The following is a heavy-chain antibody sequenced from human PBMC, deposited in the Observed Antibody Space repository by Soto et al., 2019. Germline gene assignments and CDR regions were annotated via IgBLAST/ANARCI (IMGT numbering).Heavy chain of an antibody. D-gene: IGHD6-13*01. J-gene: IGHJ4*02. V-gene: IGHV3-21*01. CDR2: ISSSSSYI. CDR1: GFTFSSYS. Sequence: PGGSLRLSCAASGFTFSSYSMNWVRQAPGKGLEWVSSISSSSSYIYYADSVKGRFTISRDNAKNSLYLQMNSLRAEDTAVYYCASIAAAGQGYWGQGTLVTVSS. CDR3: ASIAAAGQGY.